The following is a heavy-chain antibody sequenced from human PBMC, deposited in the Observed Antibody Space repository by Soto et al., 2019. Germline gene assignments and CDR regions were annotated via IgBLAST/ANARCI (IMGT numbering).Heavy chain of an antibody. Sequence: PSESLSLSCSVSGGSINSSSYFWGWVRQPPGKGLEWIGSIYYSGSTYYNPSLRSRVTISVDTSKNQFSLKLSSVTAADTAVFYCARHYSSGSRNWFDPWGQGTLVTVSS. D-gene: IGHD6-19*01. CDR2: IYYSGST. CDR3: ARHYSSGSRNWFDP. CDR1: GGSINSSSYF. V-gene: IGHV4-39*01. J-gene: IGHJ5*02.